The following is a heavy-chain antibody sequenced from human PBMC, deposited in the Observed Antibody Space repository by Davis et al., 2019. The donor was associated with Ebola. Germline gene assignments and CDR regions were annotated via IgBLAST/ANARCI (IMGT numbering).Heavy chain of an antibody. J-gene: IGHJ4*02. V-gene: IGHV4-38-2*02. CDR2: IYHSGST. CDR1: GYSITGGYY. Sequence: MPGGSLRLSCSVSGYSITGGYYWDWIRQPPGKGLEWIGRIYHSGSTYYNPSLKSRVTMSVDTSKNQFSLKLNSVTGADTAVYYCARDLAGRGYWGQGILVTVSS. CDR3: ARDLAGRGY.